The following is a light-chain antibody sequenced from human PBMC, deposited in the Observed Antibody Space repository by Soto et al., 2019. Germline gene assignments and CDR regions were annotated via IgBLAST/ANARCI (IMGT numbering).Light chain of an antibody. CDR1: QSISSW. Sequence: IQMTQSPSTLSASEGARVTITCRASQSISSWLAWYQQKPGKAPQLLINKASSLESGVPSRVSGSGSGTEFTLAISSLQPDDFATDYCQQYNSFPWTFGQGTKVDI. CDR3: QQYNSFPWT. J-gene: IGKJ1*01. CDR2: KAS. V-gene: IGKV1-5*03.